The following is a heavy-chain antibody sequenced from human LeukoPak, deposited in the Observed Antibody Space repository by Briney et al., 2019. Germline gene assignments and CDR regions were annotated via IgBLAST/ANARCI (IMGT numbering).Heavy chain of an antibody. V-gene: IGHV5-51*01. CDR2: IYPGDSDT. J-gene: IGHJ3*02. CDR1: GYRFTSYW. Sequence: GESLKISCKGSGYRFTSYWIGWVRQMPGKGLEWMGIIYPGDSDTRYSPSFQGQVTISADKSISTAYLQRSSLKASDTAMYYCARIPAVRGVIPKGAFDIWGQGTMVTVSS. CDR3: ARIPAVRGVIPKGAFDI. D-gene: IGHD3-10*02.